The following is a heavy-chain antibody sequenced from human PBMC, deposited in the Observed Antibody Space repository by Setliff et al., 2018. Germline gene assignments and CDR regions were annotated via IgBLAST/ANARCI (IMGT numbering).Heavy chain of an antibody. J-gene: IGHJ3*01. V-gene: IGHV3-15*01. CDR2: ITKKTDGGTI. CDR1: GFTFSDAW. Sequence: GGSLRLSCAATGFTFSDAWMSWVRQAPGKGLEWVGRITKKTDGGTIDYAAPVRGRFTISRDDSKNTLYLQMNSLKTEDTAVYYCSTRKDYAVPWGQGTMVTVSS. D-gene: IGHD4-17*01. CDR3: STRKDYAVP.